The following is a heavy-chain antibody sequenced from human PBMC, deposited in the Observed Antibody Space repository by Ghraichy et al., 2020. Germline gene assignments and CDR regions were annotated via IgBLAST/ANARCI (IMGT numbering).Heavy chain of an antibody. D-gene: IGHD7-27*01. V-gene: IGHV3-53*01. CDR3: ARVVTPRGRWLTGSRGWFDP. Sequence: GALRLSCAASGFTVSSNYMSWVRQAPGKGLEWVSVIYSGGSTYYADSVKGRFTISRDNSKNTLYLQMNSLRAEDTAVYYCARVVTPRGRWLTGSRGWFDPWGQGTLVTVSS. J-gene: IGHJ5*02. CDR1: GFTVSSNY. CDR2: IYSGGST.